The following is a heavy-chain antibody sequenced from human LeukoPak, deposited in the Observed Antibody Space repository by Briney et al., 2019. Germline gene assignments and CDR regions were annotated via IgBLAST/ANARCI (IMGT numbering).Heavy chain of an antibody. D-gene: IGHD3-9*01. CDR3: ARVLRYFDWSPGYMDV. V-gene: IGHV4-38-2*01. CDR1: GYSISSGYD. CDR2: IYHSGST. J-gene: IGHJ6*03. Sequence: SETLSLTCAVSGYSISSGYDWGWIRQPPGKGLEWIGSIYHSGSTYYNPSLKSRVTISVDTSKNQFSLKLSSVTAADTAVYYCARVLRYFDWSPGYMDVWGKGTTVTVSS.